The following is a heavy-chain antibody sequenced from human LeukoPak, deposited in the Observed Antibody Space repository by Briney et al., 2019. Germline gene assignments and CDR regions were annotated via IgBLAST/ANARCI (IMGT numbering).Heavy chain of an antibody. CDR1: GYTFTNYH. CDR2: ISAYNGNT. J-gene: IGHJ4*02. CDR3: ARGGIAAARIDY. V-gene: IGHV1-18*04. Sequence: ASVKVSCKASGYTFTNYHMNWVRQAPGQGLEWMGWISAYNGNTNFAQKLQGRVTMTTDTSTHTAYMELRSLRSDDTAVYYCARGGIAAARIDYWGQGTLVTVSS. D-gene: IGHD6-13*01.